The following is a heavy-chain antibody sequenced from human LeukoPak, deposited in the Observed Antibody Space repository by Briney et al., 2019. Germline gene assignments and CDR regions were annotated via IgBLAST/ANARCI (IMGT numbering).Heavy chain of an antibody. J-gene: IGHJ6*03. CDR3: AKRRGLELLYYYYMDV. CDR1: GFKFSTYA. CDR2: ISGSGGST. Sequence: GGSLRLSCEASGFKFSTYAMSWVRQAPGKGLEWVSAISGSGGSTYYADSVKGRFTISRDNSKNTLYLQMNSLRAEDTAVYYCAKRRGLELLYYYYMDVWGRGTTVTVSS. V-gene: IGHV3-23*01. D-gene: IGHD1-7*01.